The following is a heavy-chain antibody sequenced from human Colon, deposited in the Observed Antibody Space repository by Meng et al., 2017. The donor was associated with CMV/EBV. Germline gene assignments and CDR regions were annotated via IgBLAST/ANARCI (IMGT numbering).Heavy chain of an antibody. CDR1: GFSFSSSE. CDR3: ARGRGRGYGMDV. D-gene: IGHD3-10*01. Sequence: GESLKISCAASGFSFSSSEMNWVRQAPGKGLEWVSYISSGGVTINYADSVKGRFTISRDNAKNSLHLQMNSLRAEDTAIYYCARGRGRGYGMDVWGQGTTVTVSS. V-gene: IGHV3-48*03. CDR2: ISSGGVTI. J-gene: IGHJ6*02.